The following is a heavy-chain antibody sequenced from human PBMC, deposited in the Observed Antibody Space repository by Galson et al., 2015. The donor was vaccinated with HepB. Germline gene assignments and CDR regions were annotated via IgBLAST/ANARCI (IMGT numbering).Heavy chain of an antibody. J-gene: IGHJ4*02. CDR3: VGGIWGSYRPLWY. CDR1: GFTFSSYW. Sequence: SLRLSCAASGFTFSSYWMSWVRQAPGKGLEWVANIKQDGSEKYYVDSVKGRFTISRDNAKNSLYLQMNSLRAEDTAVYYCVGGIWGSYRPLWYWGQGTLVTVSS. D-gene: IGHD3-16*02. CDR2: IKQDGSEK. V-gene: IGHV3-7*01.